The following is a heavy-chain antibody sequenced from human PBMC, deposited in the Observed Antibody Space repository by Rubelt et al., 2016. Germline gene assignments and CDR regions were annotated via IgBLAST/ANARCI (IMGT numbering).Heavy chain of an antibody. J-gene: IGHJ4*02. D-gene: IGHD2-15*01. V-gene: IGHV3-30*04. CDR2: ISYDGSNK. Sequence: QVQLVESGGGVVQPGRSLRLSCAASGFTFSSYAMHWVRQAPGKGLEWVAVISYDGSNKYYADSGKGRFTISRDNSKNTLDRQMNSLRAEDTAVYYCAREEGYGIKYWGQGTLVTVSS. CDR3: AREEGYGIKY. CDR1: GFTFSSYA.